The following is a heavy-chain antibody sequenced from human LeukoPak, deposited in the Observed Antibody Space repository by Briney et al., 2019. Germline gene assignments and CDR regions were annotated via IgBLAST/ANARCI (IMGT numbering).Heavy chain of an antibody. CDR3: ARDGVLLWFGESRPRQNWFDP. Sequence: GGSLRLSCAASGFTFSSYWMSWVRQVPGNVLEWVANIKQDGSENFYVDSVKGRLTISRDNAKNTLYLKMNRLRAADTAVYYCARDGVLLWFGESRPRQNWFDPWGQGTLVTVSS. CDR2: IKQDGSEN. J-gene: IGHJ5*02. V-gene: IGHV3-7*01. D-gene: IGHD3-10*01. CDR1: GFTFSSYW.